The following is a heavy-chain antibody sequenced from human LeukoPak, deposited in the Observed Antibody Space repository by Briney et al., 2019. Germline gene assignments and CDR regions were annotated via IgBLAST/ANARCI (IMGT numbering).Heavy chain of an antibody. CDR2: INPSGGST. CDR3: ARESLGGDYGGNSAAFDI. J-gene: IGHJ3*02. CDR1: GYTFTSYY. V-gene: IGHV1-46*01. Sequence: ASVKVSCKASGYTFTSYYMHWVRQAPGQGLEWMGIINPSGGSTSYAQKFQGRVTMTRDMSTSTVYMELSSLRSEDTAVYYCARESLGGDYGGNSAAFDIWGQGTMVTVSS. D-gene: IGHD4-23*01.